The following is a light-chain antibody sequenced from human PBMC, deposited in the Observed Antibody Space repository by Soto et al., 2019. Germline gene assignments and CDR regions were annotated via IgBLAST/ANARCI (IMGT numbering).Light chain of an antibody. J-gene: IGKJ4*01. V-gene: IGKV1-39*01. Sequence: DIQMTQSPSSLSASVGDRVTITCRASQSISSYLNWYQQKPGKAPKLLIYGASSLQSGVPSKFSGSYSGTDFTLTISSLQPEDSASYYCQQSYSTPLTFVGGTKVEIK. CDR1: QSISSY. CDR3: QQSYSTPLT. CDR2: GAS.